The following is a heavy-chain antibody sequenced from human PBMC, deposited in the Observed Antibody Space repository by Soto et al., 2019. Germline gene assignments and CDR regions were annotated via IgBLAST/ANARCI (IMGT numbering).Heavy chain of an antibody. CDR1: GITFSSHV. D-gene: IGHD3-10*01. Sequence: QAQLVESGGGVVQPGRTLRLSCAASGITFSSHVMDGVRQTPDKGLEWVAVISDDGSKKYYADSVQGRFTISRDNSNSTLYLQMNSLRIEDTAVYYCARGYYSGWGHFDYWGQGALVTVSS. CDR2: ISDDGSKK. CDR3: ARGYYSGWGHFDY. V-gene: IGHV3-30*04. J-gene: IGHJ4*02.